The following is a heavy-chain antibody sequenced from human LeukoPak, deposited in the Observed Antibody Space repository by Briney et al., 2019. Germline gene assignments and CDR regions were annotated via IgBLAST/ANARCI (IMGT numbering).Heavy chain of an antibody. CDR2: LSGNAGRP. V-gene: IGHV3-23*01. J-gene: IGHJ3*02. D-gene: IGHD1-26*01. CDR3: ARDPSGTYYPRVSGALDI. Sequence: PGGSLRLFCAASGFTFISYAMSWVRQAPGKGLEWVSSLSGNAGRPYYADSVKGRFTISRDNSKNTLYLQMNSLRAEDTAVYYCARDPSGTYYPRVSGALDIWGQGTMVTVSS. CDR1: GFTFISYA.